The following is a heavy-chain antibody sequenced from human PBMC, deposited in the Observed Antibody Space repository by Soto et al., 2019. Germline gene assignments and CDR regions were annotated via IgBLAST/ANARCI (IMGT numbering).Heavy chain of an antibody. CDR2: IIPIFGTA. Sequence: SVKVSGKASGGTFSSYAISWVRQAPGQGLEWMGGIIPIFGTANYAQKFQGRVTITADESTSTAYMELSSLRSEDTAVYYCARDLRNWFDPWGQGTLVTVSS. J-gene: IGHJ5*02. D-gene: IGHD5-12*01. CDR3: ARDLRNWFDP. CDR1: GGTFSSYA. V-gene: IGHV1-69*13.